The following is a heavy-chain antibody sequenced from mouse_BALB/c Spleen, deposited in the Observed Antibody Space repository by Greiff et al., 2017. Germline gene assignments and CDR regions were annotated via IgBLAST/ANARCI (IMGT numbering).Heavy chain of an antibody. CDR2: ISSGGST. CDR3: ARNYGQDY. Sequence: EVQRVESGGGLVKPGGSLKLSCAASGFTFSSYAMSWVRQTPEKRLEWVASISSGGSTYYPDSVKGRFTISRDNARNILYLQMSSLRSEDTAMYYCARNYGQDYWGQGTTLTVSS. V-gene: IGHV5-6-5*01. CDR1: GFTFSSYA. D-gene: IGHD1-2*01. J-gene: IGHJ2*01.